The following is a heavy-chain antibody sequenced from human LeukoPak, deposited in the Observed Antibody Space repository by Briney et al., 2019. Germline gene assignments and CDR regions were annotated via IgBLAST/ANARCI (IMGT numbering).Heavy chain of an antibody. Sequence: PGGTLRLSCAASGFTFSSYGMSWVRQAPGKGLEWVSAISGSGGSTYYADSVKGRFTISRDNSKNTVSLQMSSLRVDDTAVYYCAKAHSATPKLELRKNYYYYTYMDVWGKGTTVTVSS. CDR1: GFTFSSYG. V-gene: IGHV3-23*01. CDR3: AKAHSATPKLELRKNYYYYTYMDV. D-gene: IGHD1-7*01. J-gene: IGHJ6*03. CDR2: ISGSGGST.